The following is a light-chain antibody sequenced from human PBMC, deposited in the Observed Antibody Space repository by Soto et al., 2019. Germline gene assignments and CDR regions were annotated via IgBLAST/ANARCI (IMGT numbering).Light chain of an antibody. CDR1: QSVRSS. CDR3: QQRSNWPPRIT. V-gene: IGKV3-15*01. Sequence: DIVMTQSPGTLSVSPGERATLFCRASQSVRSSLAWYQQKPGQAPRLFIYDASTRATGIPARFSGSGSGTDFTLTISRLEPEDFAVYYCQQRSNWPPRITFGQGTRLEIK. J-gene: IGKJ5*01. CDR2: DAS.